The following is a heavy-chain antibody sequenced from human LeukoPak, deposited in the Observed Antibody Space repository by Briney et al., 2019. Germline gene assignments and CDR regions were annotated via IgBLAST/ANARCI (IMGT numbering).Heavy chain of an antibody. V-gene: IGHV3-30*18. CDR1: GFTFSSYS. J-gene: IGHJ6*02. CDR2: ISYDGSNK. Sequence: LPGGSLRLSCAASGFTFSSYSMNWVRQAPGKGLEWVAVISYDGSNKYYADSVKGRFTISRDNSKNTLYLQMNSLRAEDTAVYYCAKDQEYSSSWFDDADYYYGMDVWGQGTTVTVSS. D-gene: IGHD6-13*01. CDR3: AKDQEYSSSWFDDADYYYGMDV.